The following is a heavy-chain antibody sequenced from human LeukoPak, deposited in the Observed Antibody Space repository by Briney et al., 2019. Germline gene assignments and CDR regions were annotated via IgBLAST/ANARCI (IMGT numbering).Heavy chain of an antibody. D-gene: IGHD1-26*01. Sequence: ASVKVSCKASGGTFSSYAISWVRQAPGQGLEWMGGIIPIFGTANYAQKFQGRVTITTDESTSTAYMELSSLRSEDTAVYYCARVVVGATHYFGYWGQGTLVTVSS. CDR3: ARVVVGATHYFGY. J-gene: IGHJ4*02. V-gene: IGHV1-69*05. CDR2: IIPIFGTA. CDR1: GGTFSSYA.